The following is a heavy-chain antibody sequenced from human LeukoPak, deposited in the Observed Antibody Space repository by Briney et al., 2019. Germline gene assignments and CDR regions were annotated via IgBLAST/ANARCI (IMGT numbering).Heavy chain of an antibody. V-gene: IGHV3-73*01. CDR2: IRSQANSYAT. D-gene: IGHD2-2*01. CDR3: TRQPGDCSSTSCYPSDYYYYGMDV. Sequence: GGSLRLSCAASGFTFSGSAMHWVRQASGKGLGWVGRIRSQANSYATAYGASVKGRFTISRDDSKNTAYLQMNSLKTDDTAVYYCTRQPGDCSSTSCYPSDYYYYGMDVWGQGTTVTVSS. J-gene: IGHJ6*02. CDR1: GFTFSGSA.